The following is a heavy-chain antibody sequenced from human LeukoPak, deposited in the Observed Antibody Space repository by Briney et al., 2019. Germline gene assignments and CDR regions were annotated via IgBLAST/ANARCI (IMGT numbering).Heavy chain of an antibody. Sequence: GGALRLSCAASRSTFSDYYMSWIRQALGKGLEWVSYISSSGSSMYYADSVKGRFTISRDNAKNSLSLQMNSLRAEDTAVYYCASGFTSSDYWGQGTLVTVSS. V-gene: IGHV3-11*01. CDR2: ISSSGSSM. CDR3: ASGFTSSDY. D-gene: IGHD6-6*01. CDR1: RSTFSDYY. J-gene: IGHJ4*02.